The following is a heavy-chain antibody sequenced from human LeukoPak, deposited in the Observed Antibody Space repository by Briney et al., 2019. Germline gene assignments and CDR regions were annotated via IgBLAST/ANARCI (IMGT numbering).Heavy chain of an antibody. CDR2: INHSGST. D-gene: IGHD3-10*01. CDR3: ARKYGSGKGDYMDV. Sequence: SETLSLTCAVYGGSFSGYYWSWIRQPPGKGLEWIGEINHSGSTNYNPSLKSRVTISVDTSKNQFSLKLSSVTAADTAVYYCARKYGSGKGDYMDVWGKGTTVTISS. J-gene: IGHJ6*03. CDR1: GGSFSGYY. V-gene: IGHV4-34*01.